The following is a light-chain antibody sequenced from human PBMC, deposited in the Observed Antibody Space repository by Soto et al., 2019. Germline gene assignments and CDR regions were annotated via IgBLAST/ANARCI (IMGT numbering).Light chain of an antibody. CDR2: GNS. J-gene: IGLJ1*01. CDR1: SSNIGAGYD. CDR3: QSYDSSLRAYV. Sequence: QSVLAQPPSVSGAPGQKVTISCTGSSSNIGAGYDLHWYQQLPGTAPKLLLYGNSNRPSGVPDRFSGSKSGTSASLAITGLQAEYGADYYCQSYDSSLRAYVFGTGSKVTGL. V-gene: IGLV1-40*01.